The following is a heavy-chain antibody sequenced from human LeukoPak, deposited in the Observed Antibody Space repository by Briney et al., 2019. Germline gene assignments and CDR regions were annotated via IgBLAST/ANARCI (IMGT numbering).Heavy chain of an antibody. V-gene: IGHV4-4*09. CDR2: IYTSEST. CDR3: ASYSSSWYGVY. D-gene: IGHD6-13*01. Sequence: PSENLSLTCTVSGVSISSYYWGWLRQPPGQGLVGSGYIYTSESTNYNPSLKSRATISVDTSKKQFSLKLSSMTAADTGVYYCASYSSSWYGVYWGQGTLVTVSS. CDR1: GVSISSYY. J-gene: IGHJ4*02.